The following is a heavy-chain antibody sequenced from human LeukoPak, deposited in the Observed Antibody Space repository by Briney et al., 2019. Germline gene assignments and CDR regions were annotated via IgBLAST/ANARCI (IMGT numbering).Heavy chain of an antibody. J-gene: IGHJ6*03. CDR1: GFAFSNAW. CDR2: ISGSTNVI. Sequence: PGGSLRLSCAASGFAFSNAWMTWVRQAPGKGLEWLSYISGSTNVIYYADSVKGRFTISRDNAKDSLYLHMNSLKAEDTAVYYCARGLYYMDVWGKGTTVTVS. CDR3: ARGLYYMDV. V-gene: IGHV3-48*01.